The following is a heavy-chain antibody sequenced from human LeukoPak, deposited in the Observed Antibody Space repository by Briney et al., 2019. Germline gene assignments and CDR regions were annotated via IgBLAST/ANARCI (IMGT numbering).Heavy chain of an antibody. CDR2: IKQDGSET. J-gene: IGHJ4*02. D-gene: IGHD3-10*01. CDR1: GFTFSSYY. V-gene: IGHV3-7*01. Sequence: GGSLRLSCAGFGFTFSSYYMSWVRQAPGKGLEWAANIKQDGSETHYVDSVKGRFTISRDNAKTSLYLQMNSLRAEDTAVYYCARDPRGSEYSHFDSWGQGTLVTVSS. CDR3: ARDPRGSEYSHFDS.